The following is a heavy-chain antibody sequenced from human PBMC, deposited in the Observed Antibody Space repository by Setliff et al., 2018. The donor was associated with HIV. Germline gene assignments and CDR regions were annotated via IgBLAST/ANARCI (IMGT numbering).Heavy chain of an antibody. CDR2: IYGGGGTT. D-gene: IGHD2-15*01. CDR3: ARARGGNSEWSY. J-gene: IGHJ4*02. Sequence: GGSLRLSCAGSGFNFGGYSMSWVRQAPGKGLEWVSSIYGGGGTTFYADSVKGRFTISRDNAKNTLYLQMNSLRAEDTAVYSCARARGGNSEWSYWGQGTLVTVS. CDR1: GFNFGGYS. V-gene: IGHV3-74*01.